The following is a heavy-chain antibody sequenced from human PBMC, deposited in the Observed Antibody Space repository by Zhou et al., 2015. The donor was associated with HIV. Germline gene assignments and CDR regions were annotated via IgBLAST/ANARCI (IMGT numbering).Heavy chain of an antibody. Sequence: QVQLVQSGAEVKKPGASVKVSCKTSGYTFIDYYIHWVRQAPGQGLEWMGCINPNSGGTNYAQIFQGRVTMTRDTSISTAYMELSRLTSDDTAVYYCAREPVWGSYRYTDYWGQGTLVTVSS. J-gene: IGHJ4*02. CDR2: INPNSGGT. V-gene: IGHV1-2*02. D-gene: IGHD3-16*02. CDR3: AREPVWGSYRYTDY. CDR1: GYTFIDYY.